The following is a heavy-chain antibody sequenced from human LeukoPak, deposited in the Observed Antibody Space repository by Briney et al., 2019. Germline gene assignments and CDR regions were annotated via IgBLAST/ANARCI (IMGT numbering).Heavy chain of an antibody. Sequence: ASVKVSCKASGYTFSNYGINWLRQAPGQGLEWMGWISDYNSNRNYVQKFQGRFTLTADTSSSTAYMELSSLRSEDTAVYYCARVRYYGSGSSLTAYYYYGMDVWGQGTTVTVSS. CDR3: ARVRYYGSGSSLTAYYYYGMDV. V-gene: IGHV1-18*01. D-gene: IGHD3-10*01. CDR2: ISDYNSNR. J-gene: IGHJ6*02. CDR1: GYTFSNYG.